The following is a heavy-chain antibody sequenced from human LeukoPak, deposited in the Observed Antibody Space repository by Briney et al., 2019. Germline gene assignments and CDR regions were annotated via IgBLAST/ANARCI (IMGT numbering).Heavy chain of an antibody. Sequence: VASVKVSCKASGYTFTGYYMHWVRQAPGQGLEWMGWINPNSGGTNYAQKFQGRVTMTRDTSISTAYMELSRLRSDDTAVYYCALKYCSSTSCYRRNYYYYMDVWGKGTTVTVSS. CDR1: GYTFTGYY. CDR3: ALKYCSSTSCYRRNYYYYMDV. D-gene: IGHD2-2*01. V-gene: IGHV1-2*02. CDR2: INPNSGGT. J-gene: IGHJ6*03.